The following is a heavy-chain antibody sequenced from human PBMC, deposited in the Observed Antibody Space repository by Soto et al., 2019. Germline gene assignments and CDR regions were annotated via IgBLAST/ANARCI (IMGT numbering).Heavy chain of an antibody. J-gene: IGHJ3*02. D-gene: IGHD3-10*01. V-gene: IGHV4-31*03. CDR1: GGSISSGGYY. Sequence: QVQLQESGPGLVKPSQTLSLTCTVSGGSISSGGYYWSWIRQHPGKGLEWIGYIYYSGSTYYNPSLKSRVTTSVDTSKNQFSLKLSSVTAADTAVYYCARGLLLWFGELLVGRDNDAFDIWGHGTMVTVSS. CDR2: IYYSGST. CDR3: ARGLLLWFGELLVGRDNDAFDI.